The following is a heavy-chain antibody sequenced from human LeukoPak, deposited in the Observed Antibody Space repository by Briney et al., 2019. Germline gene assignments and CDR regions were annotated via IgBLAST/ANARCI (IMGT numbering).Heavy chain of an antibody. CDR2: IRYDGSNK. CDR3: ARGGYSSSWYHDS. D-gene: IGHD6-13*01. Sequence: GGSLRLSCAASGFTFSSYGMHWVRQAPGKGLEWVAFIRYDGSNKYYADSVKGRFTISRDNSKNTLYLQMNSLRAEDTAVYYCARGGYSSSWYHDSWGQGTLVTVSS. V-gene: IGHV3-30*02. J-gene: IGHJ4*02. CDR1: GFTFSSYG.